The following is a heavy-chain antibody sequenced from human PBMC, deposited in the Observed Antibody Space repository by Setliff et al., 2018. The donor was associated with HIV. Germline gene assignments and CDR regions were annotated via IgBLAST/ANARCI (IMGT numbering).Heavy chain of an antibody. CDR3: ARGFSVYSSSDPLLNWFDP. J-gene: IGHJ5*02. V-gene: IGHV1-3*01. CDR2: INAGNGNT. D-gene: IGHD6-6*01. Sequence: ASVKVSCKASGGTFSSYGISWVRQAHGQRLEWMGWINAGNGNTKYSQKFQGRVTITRDTSASTAYMELSSLRSEDTAVCYCARGFSVYSSSDPLLNWFDPWGQRTLVTVSS. CDR1: GGTFSSYG.